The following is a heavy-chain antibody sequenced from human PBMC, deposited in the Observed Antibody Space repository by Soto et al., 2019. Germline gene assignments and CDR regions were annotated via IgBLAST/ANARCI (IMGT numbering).Heavy chain of an antibody. D-gene: IGHD3-10*01. CDR2: IIPIFGTA. V-gene: IGHV1-69*13. CDR3: ARAYGSGSYYPDFVYYYYGMDV. CDR1: GGTFSSYS. J-gene: IGHJ6*02. Sequence: SVKVFCKASGGTFSSYSISWVLQAPGQGLEWMGGIIPIFGTANYAQKFQGRVTITADESTSTAYMELSSLRSEDTAVYYCARAYGSGSYYPDFVYYYYGMDVWGQGTTVTVSS.